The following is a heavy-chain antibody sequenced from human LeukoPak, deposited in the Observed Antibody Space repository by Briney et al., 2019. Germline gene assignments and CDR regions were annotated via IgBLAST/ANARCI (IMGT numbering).Heavy chain of an antibody. CDR3: ARLNSGSYYHPFDY. CDR1: GFTFSSYE. V-gene: IGHV3-48*03. Sequence: GGSLRLSCAASGFTFSSYEMNWVRQAPGKGLGWVSYISSRGSTIYYADSVKGRFTISRHNANNSLYLQMNSLRAEDTAVYYCARLNSGSYYHPFDYWGQGTLVTVSS. J-gene: IGHJ4*02. CDR2: ISSRGSTI. D-gene: IGHD1-26*01.